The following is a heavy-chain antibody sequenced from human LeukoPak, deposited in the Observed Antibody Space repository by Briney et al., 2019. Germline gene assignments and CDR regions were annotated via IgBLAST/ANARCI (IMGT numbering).Heavy chain of an antibody. D-gene: IGHD3-3*01. V-gene: IGHV3-30-3*01. J-gene: IGHJ4*02. CDR2: ISYDGSNK. CDR1: EFIFSSYT. Sequence: GGSLRLSCAASEFIFSSYTMHWVRQAPGKGLEGVAVISYDGSNKYYADSVKGQFTISRDNSKNTLYLQMNSLRAEDTAVYYCARGHRVYDFWSGYSPASGGGFDYWGQGTLVTVSS. CDR3: ARGHRVYDFWSGYSPASGGGFDY.